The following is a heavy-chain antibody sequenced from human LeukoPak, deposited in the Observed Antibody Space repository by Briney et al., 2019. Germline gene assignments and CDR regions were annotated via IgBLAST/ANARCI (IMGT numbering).Heavy chain of an antibody. J-gene: IGHJ4*02. CDR2: ISYTGTYI. D-gene: IGHD1-26*01. Sequence: GGSLRLSCAASAFSLNAYNMNWVRQAPGKGLEWVSSISYTGTYIYYADSVKGRITISRDNAQNSLYLQMNSLRAEDTAIYYCVRDRGTYRPIDYWGQGILVTVSS. V-gene: IGHV3-21*04. CDR1: AFSLNAYN. CDR3: VRDRGTYRPIDY.